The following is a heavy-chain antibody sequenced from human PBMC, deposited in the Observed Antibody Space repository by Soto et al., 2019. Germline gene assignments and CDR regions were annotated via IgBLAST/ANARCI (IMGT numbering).Heavy chain of an antibody. J-gene: IGHJ4*02. V-gene: IGHV4-39*01. CDR2: IYYSGST. Sequence: SETLSLTCTVSGGSISSSSYYWGWIRQPPGKGLEWVGSIYYSGSTYYNPSLKSRVTISVDTSKNQFSLKLSSVTAADTAVYYCARSGIAARPNYFDYWGQGTLVTVSS. D-gene: IGHD6-6*01. CDR1: GGSISSSSYY. CDR3: ARSGIAARPNYFDY.